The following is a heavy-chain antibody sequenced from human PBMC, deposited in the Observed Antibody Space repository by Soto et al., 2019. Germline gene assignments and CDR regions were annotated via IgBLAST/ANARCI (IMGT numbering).Heavy chain of an antibody. Sequence: QVQLQESGPGLVKPSGTLSLTCAVSGGSISSSNWWSWVRQPPGKGLEWIGEIYHSGNTNYNPSLKSRLTISVDKSKNQFSLKLSSVTAADTAVYYCARVSGSYYYGMDVWGQGITVTVSS. J-gene: IGHJ6*02. V-gene: IGHV4-4*02. CDR2: IYHSGNT. CDR3: ARVSGSYYYGMDV. CDR1: GGSISSSNW. D-gene: IGHD1-26*01.